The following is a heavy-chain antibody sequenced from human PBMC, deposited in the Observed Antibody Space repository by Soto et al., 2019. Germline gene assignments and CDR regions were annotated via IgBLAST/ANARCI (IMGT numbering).Heavy chain of an antibody. CDR2: MYNTGSP. CDR3: ARDLWGYCGADCYPLDV. J-gene: IGHJ6*02. D-gene: IGHD2-21*02. Sequence: PSETLSLTCTVSGGSISSYYWSWILQPPGKGLEWIGYMYNTGSPIYNPSLKSRVTISVDTSKNQFSLKLNSVTAADTAVYYCARDLWGYCGADCYPLDVWGQGTTVTVS. CDR1: GGSISSYY. V-gene: IGHV4-59*01.